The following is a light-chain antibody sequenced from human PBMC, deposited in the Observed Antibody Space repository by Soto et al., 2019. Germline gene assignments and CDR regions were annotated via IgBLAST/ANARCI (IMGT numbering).Light chain of an antibody. CDR1: QGISTW. CDR2: AAS. CDR3: LQSDSFPHT. J-gene: IGKJ2*01. V-gene: IGKV1-12*01. Sequence: DIQMTQSPSSVSASVGDRVTITCRASQGISTWLAWYQQKPGQAPKLLIYAASSLQSGVSSRFSGSGSGTDFTLTISILQPEDFATYYCLQSDSFPHTVGPGTKLHIK.